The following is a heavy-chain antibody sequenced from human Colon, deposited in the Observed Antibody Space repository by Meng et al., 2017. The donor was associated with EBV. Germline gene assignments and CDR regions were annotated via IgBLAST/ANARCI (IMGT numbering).Heavy chain of an antibody. Sequence: EVQLLESXXGLVQXGGSLRLSGAASGFIFSSYGMNWVRQTPGKGLEWVSGISSSGSNTYHADSVKGRFTISRDNAKNTLHLQMNSLRAEDTAVYYCAKDLSSRWYGDHGNHWGQGTLVTVSS. V-gene: IGHV3-23*01. J-gene: IGHJ5*02. CDR3: AKDLSSRWYGDHGNH. D-gene: IGHD6-13*01. CDR1: GFIFSSYG. CDR2: ISSSGSNT.